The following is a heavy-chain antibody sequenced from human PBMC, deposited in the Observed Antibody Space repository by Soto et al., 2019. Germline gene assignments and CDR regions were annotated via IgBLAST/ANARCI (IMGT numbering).Heavy chain of an antibody. J-gene: IGHJ5*02. Sequence: ASVKVSCKTSGDTFTNFGLSWVRQPPGQGLEWMGWIATYNSNKNYAQKFQGRLTLTTDTSTSTGYMELKSLEYDDTAVYYCARVLRGVVNWFDPWGQGTLVTVSS. V-gene: IGHV1-18*01. CDR3: ARVLRGVVNWFDP. D-gene: IGHD3-10*01. CDR1: GDTFTNFG. CDR2: IATYNSNK.